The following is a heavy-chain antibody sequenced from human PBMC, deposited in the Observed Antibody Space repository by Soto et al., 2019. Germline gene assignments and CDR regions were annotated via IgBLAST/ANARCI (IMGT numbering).Heavy chain of an antibody. Sequence: SETLSLTGTVSGGSLTKYYWSWIWQPAGKGLEWIGRISTSGNVVSKASLRSRLTTSVDTSKNQFSLRLTSVTAADTAVYYCARDNNDFWSLYPLAFDYWGQGALVTVSS. CDR1: GGSLTKYY. J-gene: IGHJ4*02. CDR2: ISTSGNV. CDR3: ARDNNDFWSLYPLAFDY. V-gene: IGHV4-4*07. D-gene: IGHD3-3*01.